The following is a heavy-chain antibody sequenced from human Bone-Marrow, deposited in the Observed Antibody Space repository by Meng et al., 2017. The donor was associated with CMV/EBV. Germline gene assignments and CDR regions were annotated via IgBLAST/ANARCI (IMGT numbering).Heavy chain of an antibody. J-gene: IGHJ6*01. V-gene: IGHV3-53*01. CDR1: GFTVSSNY. CDR3: ARGRRGRNYYYGMAV. D-gene: IGHD2-15*01. CDR2: IYSGGST. Sequence: GESLKISCAASGFTVSSNYMSWVRQAPGKGLEWVSVIYSGGSTYYADSVKGRFTISRDNSKNTLYLQMNSLRAEDTAVYYCARGRRGRNYYYGMAVWGQGPTVTGSS.